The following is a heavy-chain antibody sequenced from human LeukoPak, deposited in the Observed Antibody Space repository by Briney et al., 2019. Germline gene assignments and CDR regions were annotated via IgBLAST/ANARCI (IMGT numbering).Heavy chain of an antibody. D-gene: IGHD4-11*01. CDR2: INQDGSET. V-gene: IGHV3-7*01. CDR1: GFTFSSDW. CDR3: ARNKAKSTTTLGY. J-gene: IGHJ4*02. Sequence: GESLRLSCAASGFTFSSDWMSWVRQAPGKGLEWVANINQDGSETFYVDAVKGRFTISRDNAKNSLFLQMNSPRGEDTAVYYCARNKAKSTTTLGYWGQGTLVIVSS.